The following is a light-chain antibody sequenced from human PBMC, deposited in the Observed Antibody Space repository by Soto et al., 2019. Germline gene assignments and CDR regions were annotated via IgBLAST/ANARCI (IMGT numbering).Light chain of an antibody. Sequence: DIVLTQSPGTLSLSPGERATLSCRASQSVGSIYLAWYQQKPGQAPRLLIHGASSRATGIPDRFSGSGSGTDFTLTISRLEPEDFAVYYCQQYGSSPRTFGQGTRLEIK. J-gene: IGKJ5*01. V-gene: IGKV3-20*01. CDR2: GAS. CDR1: QSVGSIY. CDR3: QQYGSSPRT.